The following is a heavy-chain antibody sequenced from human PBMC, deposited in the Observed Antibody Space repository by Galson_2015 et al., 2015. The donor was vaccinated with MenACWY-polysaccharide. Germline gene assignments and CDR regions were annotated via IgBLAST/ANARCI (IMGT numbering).Heavy chain of an antibody. CDR3: AKGSYRANAVLSYYYYYMDV. V-gene: IGHV3-23*01. CDR2: ISATGGTP. Sequence: SLRLSCAGSGVTVSSNYMTWVRQPPGKGLQWVSSISATGGTPYYADSVRGRFTITRDNSKNTLYLQMNSLGAEDTAVYYCAKGSYRANAVLSYYYYYMDVWGKGTTVTVSS. CDR1: GVTVSSNY. D-gene: IGHD4/OR15-4a*01. J-gene: IGHJ6*03.